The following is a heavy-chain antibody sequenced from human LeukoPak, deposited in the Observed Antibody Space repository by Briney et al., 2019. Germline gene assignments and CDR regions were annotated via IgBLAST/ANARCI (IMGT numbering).Heavy chain of an antibody. V-gene: IGHV4-39*01. CDR3: ARLTLHHYYDSSGSHFDY. J-gene: IGHJ4*02. CDR2: IYYSGST. CDR1: GGSISSSSYY. Sequence: SETLSLTCTVSGGSISSSSYYWGWIRQPPGKGLEWIGSIYYSGSTYYNPSLKSRVTISVDTSKNQFSLKLSSVTAADTAVYYCARLTLHHYYDSSGSHFDYWGQGTLVTVSS. D-gene: IGHD3-22*01.